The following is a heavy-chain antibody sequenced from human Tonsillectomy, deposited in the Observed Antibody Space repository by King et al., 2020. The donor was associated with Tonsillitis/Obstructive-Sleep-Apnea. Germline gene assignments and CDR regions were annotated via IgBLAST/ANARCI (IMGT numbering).Heavy chain of an antibody. D-gene: IGHD2-15*01. Sequence: EVQLVESGPEVKKAGESLKISCKGSGYTFTTYWVAWVRQMPGKGLEWMGIIYPGDSDTRYSPSFQGQVTISADKSMTTAYLQCSSLKAPDTAIYYCARRACSGGSCSNFDFWGQGTLVTVSS. CDR1: GYTFTTYW. CDR3: ARRACSGGSCSNFDF. V-gene: IGHV5-51*01. CDR2: IYPGDSDT. J-gene: IGHJ4*02.